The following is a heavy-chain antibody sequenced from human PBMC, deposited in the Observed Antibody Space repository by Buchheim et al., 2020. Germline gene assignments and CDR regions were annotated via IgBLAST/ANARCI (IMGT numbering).Heavy chain of an antibody. CDR1: GGSFSGYY. J-gene: IGHJ4*02. CDR2: INHSGST. D-gene: IGHD3-22*01. CDR3: ASFNYDSSGYYFDY. Sequence: QVQLQQWGAGLLKPSETLSLTCAVYGGSFSGYYWSWIRQPPGKGLEWIGEINHSGSTNYNPSLKSRVTISVDRSKNQFSLKLSSVTAADTAVYYCASFNYDSSGYYFDYWGQGTL. V-gene: IGHV4-34*01.